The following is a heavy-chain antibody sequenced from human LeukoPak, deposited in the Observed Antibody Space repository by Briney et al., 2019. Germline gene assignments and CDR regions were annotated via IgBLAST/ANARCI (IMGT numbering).Heavy chain of an antibody. CDR2: LIPSFDKA. V-gene: IGHV1-69*13. Sequence: SVRVSCKVSGGTFNNYAISWVRQALGQGLEWMGGLIPSFDKANYPQKFQDRVTITADESTSTAYMELSSLKSDDTAVYYCAREGGLYSYGAHWWGQGTLVTVPS. CDR1: GGTFNNYA. D-gene: IGHD5-18*01. CDR3: AREGGLYSYGAHW. J-gene: IGHJ4*02.